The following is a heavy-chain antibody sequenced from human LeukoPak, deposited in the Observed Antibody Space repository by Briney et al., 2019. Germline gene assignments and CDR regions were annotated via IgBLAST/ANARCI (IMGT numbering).Heavy chain of an antibody. CDR1: GASFGSHY. CDR2: VYYDGTT. V-gene: IGHV4-59*11. J-gene: IGHJ4*02. D-gene: IGHD3-22*01. CDR3: ARRYYYHSSGFYYSYLDY. Sequence: SSETLSLTCTVSGASFGSHYWTWIRQAPGEGLEWIGYVYYDGTTNYNPSLKSRVTISIDTSNNQFSLNLRSVTAADTAIYYCARRYYYHSSGFYYSYLDYWGQGALVTVSS.